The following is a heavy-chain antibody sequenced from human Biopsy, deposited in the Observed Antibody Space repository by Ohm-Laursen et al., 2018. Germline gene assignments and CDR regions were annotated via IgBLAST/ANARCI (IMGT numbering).Heavy chain of an antibody. D-gene: IGHD3-3*01. CDR1: GGSIISYY. Sequence: SDTLSLTCSVSGGSIISYYWTWIRQPPGKGLEWIGHVYNGGITNYNPSLKSRVTASVDTSKNQFHLRLTSMSASDTAVYYCARHSLDDFWSGAHYYFDYWGLGTLVTVSS. J-gene: IGHJ4*02. V-gene: IGHV4-59*08. CDR3: ARHSLDDFWSGAHYYFDY. CDR2: VYNGGIT.